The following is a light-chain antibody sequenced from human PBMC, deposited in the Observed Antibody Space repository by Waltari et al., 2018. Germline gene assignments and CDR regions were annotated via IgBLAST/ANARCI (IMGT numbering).Light chain of an antibody. V-gene: IGKV2-28*01. CDR3: MQSLQKSVT. Sequence: DILMTQSPSPLPVTAGEPASISCTSSQSLQQRNGYNYLHGYLQKPGVSPQLLVYFASHRASGVPDRFRGSGSVTDFTLRISSVEAEYVGVYCCMQSLQKSVTFGQGTRLEIK. CDR1: QSLQQRNGYNY. J-gene: IGKJ5*01. CDR2: FAS.